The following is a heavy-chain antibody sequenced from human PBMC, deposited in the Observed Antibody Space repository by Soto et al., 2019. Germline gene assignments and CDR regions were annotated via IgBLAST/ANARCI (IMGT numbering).Heavy chain of an antibody. D-gene: IGHD3-10*01. V-gene: IGHV4-31*03. CDR2: IYYSGST. J-gene: IGHJ4*02. Sequence: SETLSLTCTVSGGSISSGGYYWSWIRQHPGKGLEWIGYIYYSGSTYYNPSLKSRVTISVDTSKNQFSLKLSSVTAADTAVYYCARDRRRAHFDYWGQGTLVTVSS. CDR3: ARDRRRAHFDY. CDR1: GGSISSGGYY.